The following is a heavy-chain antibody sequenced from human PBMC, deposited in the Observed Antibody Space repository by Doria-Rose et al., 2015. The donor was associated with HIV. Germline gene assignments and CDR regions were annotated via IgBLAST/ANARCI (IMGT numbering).Heavy chain of an antibody. Sequence: SGPVLVKPTETLTLTCTVSGVSLSSPGMGVSWIRQPPGKALEWLAKTFSDDKRSYKASLKCRVTISRCTSKSQVVLTMTDMDPVDTATYYCARIKSSRWYHKYYFDFWGQGTLVIVSA. J-gene: IGHJ4*02. CDR2: TFSDDKR. CDR3: ARIKSSRWYHKYYFDF. D-gene: IGHD6-13*01. CDR1: GVSLSSPGMG. V-gene: IGHV2-26*01.